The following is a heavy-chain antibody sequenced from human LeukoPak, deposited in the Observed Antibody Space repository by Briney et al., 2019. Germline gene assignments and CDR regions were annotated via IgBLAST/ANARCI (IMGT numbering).Heavy chain of an antibody. D-gene: IGHD6-6*01. CDR1: GFTFSSYS. V-gene: IGHV3-21*01. CDR3: ARDQGIAARPKYYFDY. Sequence: PGGSLRLSCAASGFTFSSYSMNWVRQAPGKGLEWVSSISSSSSYIYYADSVKGRFTISRDNAKNSLYLQMNSLRAEDTAVYYCARDQGIAARPKYYFDYWGQGTLVTVSS. J-gene: IGHJ4*02. CDR2: ISSSSSYI.